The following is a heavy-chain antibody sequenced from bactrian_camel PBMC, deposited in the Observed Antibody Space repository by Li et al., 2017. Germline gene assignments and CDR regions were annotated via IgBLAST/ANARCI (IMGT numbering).Heavy chain of an antibody. Sequence: VQLVESGGGLVQPGGSLRLSCACSGFTLSSYATIWVRQAPGKGLEWVAGIYSSGSTSYADSVKGRFTISQDNAKNVVYLQVNSLKAEDTAMYYCAAGWSFGVGTLLRRHYNYWGQGTQVTVS. CDR1: GFTLSSYA. J-gene: IGHJ4*01. CDR3: AAGWSFGVGTLLRRHYNY. D-gene: IGHD3*01. CDR2: IYSSGST. V-gene: IGHV3S10*01.